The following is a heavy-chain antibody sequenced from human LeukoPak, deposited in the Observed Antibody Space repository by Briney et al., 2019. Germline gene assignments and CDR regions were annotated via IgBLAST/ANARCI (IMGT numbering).Heavy chain of an antibody. J-gene: IGHJ4*02. D-gene: IGHD6-25*01. CDR2: ISGSGGST. CDR3: AKDIRRYSSGDY. Sequence: GGSLRLSCAASGFTFSSYAMSWVRQAPGKGLEWVSAISGSGGSTYYADSVKGRFTISRDNSKNTLYLQMNSLRAKDTAVYYCAKDIRRYSSGDYWGQGTLVTVSS. V-gene: IGHV3-23*01. CDR1: GFTFSSYA.